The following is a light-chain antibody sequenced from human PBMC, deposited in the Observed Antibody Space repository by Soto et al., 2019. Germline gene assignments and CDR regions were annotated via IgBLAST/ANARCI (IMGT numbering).Light chain of an antibody. J-gene: IGLJ1*01. V-gene: IGLV2-8*01. CDR1: SSDVGGYNY. Sequence: QSVLTQPPSASGSPGQSVTISCTGTSSDVGGYNYVSWYQQHPGKAPKLMIYEVSKRPSGVPDRFSGSKSGNTASLTVSGLQAEDAADYYCSSYEGSNHYGFRTGTKLTVL. CDR2: EVS. CDR3: SSYEGSNHYG.